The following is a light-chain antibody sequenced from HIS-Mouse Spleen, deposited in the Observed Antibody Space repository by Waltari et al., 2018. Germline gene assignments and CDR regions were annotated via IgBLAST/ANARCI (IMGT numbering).Light chain of an antibody. J-gene: IGKJ4*01. V-gene: IGKV2-30*02. CDR2: KVS. CDR3: MKGTHWLT. Sequence: DVVMTQSPLSLPVTLGQPASISCRSSQSLVHSDGNTNLNWLQQRPGQSPMRLICKVSNRDSGVTDRFSGSGSGTDFTLKISRGEAEDVGVYYCMKGTHWLTFGGGTKVEIK. CDR1: QSLVHSDGNTN.